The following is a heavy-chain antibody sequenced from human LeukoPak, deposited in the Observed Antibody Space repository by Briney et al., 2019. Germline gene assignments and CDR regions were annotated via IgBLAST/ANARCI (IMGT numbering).Heavy chain of an antibody. J-gene: IGHJ4*02. V-gene: IGHV3-73*01. Sequence: GGSLRLSCAASGFTFSGSAMHWVRQDSGKGLEWVGRIRSKANSYATAYAASVKGRFTISRDDSKNTAYLQMNSLKTEDTAVYYCTTPLTIFGVVIDDYWGQGTLVTVSS. CDR1: GFTFSGSA. D-gene: IGHD3-3*01. CDR3: TTPLTIFGVVIDDY. CDR2: IRSKANSYAT.